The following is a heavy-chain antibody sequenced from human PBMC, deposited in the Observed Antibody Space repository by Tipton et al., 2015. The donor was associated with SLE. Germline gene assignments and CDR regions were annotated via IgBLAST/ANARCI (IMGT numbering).Heavy chain of an antibody. CDR3: ARVHYYDSSGYCDAFDI. Sequence: TLSLTCTVSGGSISSHYWSWFRQPPGKGLEWIGFVFDSGITNYNPSLESRVTLSVDTSKNQISLNLSSVTAADTAVYYCARVHYYDSSGYCDAFDIWGQGTMVTVSS. V-gene: IGHV4-59*11. CDR1: GGSISSHY. J-gene: IGHJ3*02. CDR2: VFDSGIT. D-gene: IGHD3-22*01.